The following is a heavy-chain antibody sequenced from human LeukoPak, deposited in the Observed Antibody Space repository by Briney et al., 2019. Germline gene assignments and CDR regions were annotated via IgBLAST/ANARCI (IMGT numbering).Heavy chain of an antibody. J-gene: IGHJ4*02. CDR3: AGNTYYYGSGSY. V-gene: IGHV4-39*07. Sequence: SETLSLTCSVSDDSITMYYWGWIRQPPGKGLEWIGSIYYSGSTYYNPSLKSRVTISVDTSKNQFSLKLSSVTAADTAVYYCAGNTYYYGSGSYWGQGTLVTVSS. CDR1: DDSITMYY. D-gene: IGHD3-10*01. CDR2: IYYSGST.